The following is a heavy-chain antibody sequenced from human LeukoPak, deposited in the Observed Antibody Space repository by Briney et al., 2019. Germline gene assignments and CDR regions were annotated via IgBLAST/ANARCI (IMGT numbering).Heavy chain of an antibody. Sequence: SETLSLTCTVSGGSISSGSYYWSWIRQPAGKGLEWIGRIYTSGSTNYNPSLKSRVTISVDTSKNQFSLKLSSVTAADTAVYYCAGSILGRRREDAFDIWGQGTVVTVSS. CDR3: AGSILGRRREDAFDI. CDR1: GGSISSGSYY. CDR2: IYTSGST. V-gene: IGHV4-61*02. D-gene: IGHD2-15*01. J-gene: IGHJ3*02.